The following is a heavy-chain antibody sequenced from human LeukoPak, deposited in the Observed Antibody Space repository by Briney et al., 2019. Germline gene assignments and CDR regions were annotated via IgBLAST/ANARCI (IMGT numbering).Heavy chain of an antibody. D-gene: IGHD3-10*02. CDR2: ISSSGSTI. V-gene: IGHV3-48*03. Sequence: GGSLRLSCAASGFTFSSYEMNWVRQAPGKGLEWVLHISSSGSTIYYADSVKGRFTISRDNAKNSLYLQMNSLRAEDTAVYYCAELGITMIGGVWGKGTTVTISS. CDR3: AELGITMIGGV. CDR1: GFTFSSYE. J-gene: IGHJ6*04.